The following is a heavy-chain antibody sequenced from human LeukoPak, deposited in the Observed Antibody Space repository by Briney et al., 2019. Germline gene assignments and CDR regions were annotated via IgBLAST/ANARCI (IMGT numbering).Heavy chain of an antibody. V-gene: IGHV3-33*01. CDR3: ARDGGYCSRTRCLIPYFDF. CDR2: IWYDGSDK. CDR1: GFTFSSYG. J-gene: IGHJ2*01. Sequence: GGSLRLSCAASGFTFSSYGMHWVRQAPGKGLEWVAVIWYDGSDKYYVDSVKGRFTISRDNSKNTLYLQMNSLRAEDTAVYYCARDGGYCSRTRCLIPYFDFWGRGTLVTVSS. D-gene: IGHD2-2*01.